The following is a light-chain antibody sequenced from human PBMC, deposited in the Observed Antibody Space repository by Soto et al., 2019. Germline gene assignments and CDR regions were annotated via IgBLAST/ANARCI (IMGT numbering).Light chain of an antibody. V-gene: IGLV2-14*01. J-gene: IGLJ3*02. Sequence: QSALTQPASVSGSPGQSITISCTGTSSDVGAYNYVSWYQQHPGKAPKLIIYYVSDRPSGVSNRFSGSKSANTASLTISVLQAEDEADYYCSSYTSSSTWVFGGGTKLTVL. CDR3: SSYTSSSTWV. CDR2: YVS. CDR1: SSDVGAYNY.